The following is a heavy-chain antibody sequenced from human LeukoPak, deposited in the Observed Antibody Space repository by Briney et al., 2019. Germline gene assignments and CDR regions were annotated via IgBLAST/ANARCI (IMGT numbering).Heavy chain of an antibody. CDR3: AREKRAQGVGAFDI. CDR2: INHSGST. CDR1: GGSFSGYY. Sequence: SETLSLTCAVYGGSFSGYYWSWIRQPPGKGLEWIGEINHSGSTNYNPSLKSRVTISVDTSKNQFSLKLSSVTAADTAVYYCAREKRAQGVGAFDIWGQGTMVTVSS. J-gene: IGHJ3*02. D-gene: IGHD1-26*01. V-gene: IGHV4-34*01.